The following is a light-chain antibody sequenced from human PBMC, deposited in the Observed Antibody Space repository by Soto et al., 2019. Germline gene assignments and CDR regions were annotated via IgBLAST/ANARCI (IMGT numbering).Light chain of an antibody. V-gene: IGLV1-44*01. CDR3: SSWDDSLNGDV. J-gene: IGLJ1*01. CDR2: YNN. CDR1: GSNIGSNT. Sequence: QSVLTQPPSASGTPGQRVTISCSGSGSNIGSNTVSWFLQLPGTAPKLLIYYNNQRPSGVPDRFSGSKSGTSASLAISGLQSEDEADFYCSSWDDSLNGDVFGTGTKVTVL.